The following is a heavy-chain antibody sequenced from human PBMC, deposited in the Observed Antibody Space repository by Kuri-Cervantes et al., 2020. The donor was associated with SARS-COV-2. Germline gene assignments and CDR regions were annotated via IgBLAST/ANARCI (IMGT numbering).Heavy chain of an antibody. J-gene: IGHJ4*02. CDR2: IFYMGGT. CDR3: ARSTIVRGDRYYFDS. Sequence: SETLSLTCTVSGGSISSDDYYWSWIRQHPGKGLEWIGYIFYMGGTYYKPSLKNRVTISVDTSKNQFSLKLSSVTAADTAIYYCARSTIVRGDRYYFDSWGQGTLVTVSS. V-gene: IGHV4-31*03. D-gene: IGHD3-10*01. CDR1: GGSISSDDYY.